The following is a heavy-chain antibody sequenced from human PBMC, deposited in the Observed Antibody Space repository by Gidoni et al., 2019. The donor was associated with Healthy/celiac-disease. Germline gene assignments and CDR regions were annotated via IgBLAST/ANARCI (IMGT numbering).Heavy chain of an antibody. CDR3: AREARAVDGDYYYYYGDV. D-gene: IGHD6-19*01. CDR1: GGTFSSYA. J-gene: IGHJ6*03. Sequence: GSSVKVSCKASGGTFSSYAISWVRQAPGQGLEWMGGIILTFASANYAQKFQGRVTLTADEPTSTASMELSSLRSEDTAVYYCAREARAVDGDYYYYYGDVWGKGTTVTVSS. V-gene: IGHV1-69*01. CDR2: IILTFASA.